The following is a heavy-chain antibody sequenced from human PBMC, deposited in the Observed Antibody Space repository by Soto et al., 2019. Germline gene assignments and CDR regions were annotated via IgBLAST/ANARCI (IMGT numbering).Heavy chain of an antibody. CDR1: GFTVSTNE. V-gene: IGHV3-53*02. J-gene: IGHJ4*02. CDR3: ARNDFNIYGARVVFDF. D-gene: IGHD4-4*01. Sequence: EVQLAETGGGLIQPGGSLRLSCAASGFTVSTNEMGWVRLAPGKGLECVSVMFSDGRTFYADSVKGRFTISRDNSKNTLYLQMNSLRAEDTAVYYCARNDFNIYGARVVFDFWGQGIQVTVSS. CDR2: MFSDGRT.